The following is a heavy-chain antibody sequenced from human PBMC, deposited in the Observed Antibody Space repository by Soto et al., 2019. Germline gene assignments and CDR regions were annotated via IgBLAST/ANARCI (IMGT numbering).Heavy chain of an antibody. CDR2: IYYSGNT. J-gene: IGHJ2*01. CDR1: GGSISSGGNY. D-gene: IGHD2-21*02. CDR3: ARAPSGNSDYWYFDL. Sequence: QVQLQESGPGLVKPSQTLSLTCTVSGGSISSGGNYWSWIRQHPGKGLEWIGYIYYSGNTYYNPSLKMRVTXPXXXSXXQFSLKLSSVTAADTAVYYCARAPSGNSDYWYFDLWGRGTLVTVSS. V-gene: IGHV4-31*03.